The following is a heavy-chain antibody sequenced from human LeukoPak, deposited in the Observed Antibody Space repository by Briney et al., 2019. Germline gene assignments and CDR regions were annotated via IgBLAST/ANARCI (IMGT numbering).Heavy chain of an antibody. V-gene: IGHV4-34*01. Sequence: SETLSLTCAVYGGSFSGYYWSWIRQPPGKGLEWIGEINHSGSTNYNPSLKSRVTISVDTSKNQFSLKLSSVTAADTAVYYCARVPYYGSGSYYNQRHYYYYMDVWGKGTTVTVSS. D-gene: IGHD3-10*01. CDR2: INHSGST. J-gene: IGHJ6*03. CDR3: ARVPYYGSGSYYNQRHYYYYMDV. CDR1: GGSFSGYY.